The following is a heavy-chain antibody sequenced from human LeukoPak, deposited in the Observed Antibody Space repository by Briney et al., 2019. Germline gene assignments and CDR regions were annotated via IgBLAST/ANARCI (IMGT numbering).Heavy chain of an antibody. V-gene: IGHV3-23*01. CDR1: GFSFSSYV. CDR2: ISGNGGST. D-gene: IGHD2-15*01. J-gene: IGHJ4*02. Sequence: GGSLRLSCVASGFSFSSYVMNWVRQAPGTGLEWVSAISGNGGSTYYADSVKGRFTISRDNSKNTLYLQMSSLRAEDTAVYYCARYCSGASCYSGVDYWGQGTLVPVSS. CDR3: ARYCSGASCYSGVDY.